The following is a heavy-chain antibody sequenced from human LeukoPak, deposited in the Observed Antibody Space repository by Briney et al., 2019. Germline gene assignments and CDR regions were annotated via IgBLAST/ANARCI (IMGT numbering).Heavy chain of an antibody. CDR2: ISSSSSYI. D-gene: IGHD3-22*01. J-gene: IGHJ4*02. CDR3: ARRAYYYDSSGYYADY. V-gene: IGHV3-21*01. Sequence: GGSLRLSCAASGFTFSSYSMSWVRQAPGKGLEWVSSISSSSSYIYYADSVKGRLTISRDNAKNSLYLQMNSLRAEDTAVYYCARRAYYYDSSGYYADYWGQGTLVTVSS. CDR1: GFTFSSYS.